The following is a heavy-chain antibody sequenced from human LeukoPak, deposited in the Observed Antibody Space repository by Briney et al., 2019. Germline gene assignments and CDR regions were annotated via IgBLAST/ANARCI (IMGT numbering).Heavy chain of an antibody. CDR3: ARVPYYDILTGLDCDY. Sequence: ASVKVSCKASGYTFTSYGISWVRQAPGQGLEWMGWINAYNGNTNYAQKLQGRVTMTTDTSTSTAYTELRSLGSDDTAVYYCARVPYYDILTGLDCDYWGQGTLVSVSS. CDR1: GYTFTSYG. D-gene: IGHD3-9*01. J-gene: IGHJ4*02. CDR2: INAYNGNT. V-gene: IGHV1-18*01.